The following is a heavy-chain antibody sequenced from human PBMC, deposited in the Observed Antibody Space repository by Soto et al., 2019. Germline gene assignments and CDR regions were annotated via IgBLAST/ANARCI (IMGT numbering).Heavy chain of an antibody. CDR2: MNPNSGNT. CDR3: ARGKSWDALVPAAYNYYYYYGMDV. D-gene: IGHD2-2*01. V-gene: IGHV1-8*01. CDR1: GYTFTSYD. J-gene: IGHJ6*02. Sequence: ASVKVSSKASGYTFTSYDINWVRQATGQGLEWMGWMNPNSGNTGYAQKFQGRVTMTRNTSISTAYMELSSLRSEDTAVYYCARGKSWDALVPAAYNYYYYYGMDVWGQGTTVTVSS.